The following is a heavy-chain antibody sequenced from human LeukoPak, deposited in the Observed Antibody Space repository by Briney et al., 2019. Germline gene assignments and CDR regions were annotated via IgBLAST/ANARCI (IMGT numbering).Heavy chain of an antibody. J-gene: IGHJ4*02. D-gene: IGHD4-17*01. Sequence: GGSLRLSCAASGFTFSSSVMTWVRQAPGKGLEWVSTISGSGGTTYYADSVKGRFTISRDNSKNTLYLQMNSLRAEDTAVCYCAKDPMTTVTTGWLWGQGTLVTVSS. V-gene: IGHV3-23*01. CDR3: AKDPMTTVTTGWL. CDR1: GFTFSSSV. CDR2: ISGSGGTT.